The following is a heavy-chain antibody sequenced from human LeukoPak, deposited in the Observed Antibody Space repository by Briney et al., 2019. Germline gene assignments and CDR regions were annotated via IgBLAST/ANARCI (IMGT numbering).Heavy chain of an antibody. Sequence: GGSLRLSCAASGLTVSSNYMNWVRQAPGKGLEWVSIIYSGGDTYYADSVKGRFTISRDNSKNTLYLQMNNLRADDTAVYYCTRGPGSTWYSDYWGQGTLVTVSS. CDR2: IYSGGDT. CDR3: TRGPGSTWYSDY. D-gene: IGHD6-13*01. CDR1: GLTVSSNY. J-gene: IGHJ4*02. V-gene: IGHV3-66*02.